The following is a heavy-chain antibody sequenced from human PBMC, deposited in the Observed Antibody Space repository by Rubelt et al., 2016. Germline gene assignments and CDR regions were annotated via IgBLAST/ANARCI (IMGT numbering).Heavy chain of an antibody. V-gene: IGHV4-59*12. CDR2: IYYSGST. CDR3: ARDQGYYGSGSYYNGPDYFDY. CDR1: GGSISSYY. Sequence: GGSISSYYWSWIRQPPGKGLEWIGYIYYSGSTYYNPSLKSRVTISVDTSKNQFSLKLSSVTAADTAVYYCARDQGYYGSGSYYNGPDYFDYWGQGTLVTVSS. D-gene: IGHD3-10*01. J-gene: IGHJ4*02.